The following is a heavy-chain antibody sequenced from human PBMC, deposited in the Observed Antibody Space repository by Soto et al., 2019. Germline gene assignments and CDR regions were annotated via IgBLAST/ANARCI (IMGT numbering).Heavy chain of an antibody. CDR2: INPNSGGT. V-gene: IGHV1-2*04. Sequence: GSVPVSCQASGYTFTGYYMHWVRQAAGQGLAWMGWINPNSGGTNYAQKFQGWVTMTRDTSISTAYMELSRLSSDDTAVYYCEREVCYCVDCSSTSCYRNDAFDIWGQGTMVTVSS. J-gene: IGHJ3*02. D-gene: IGHD2-2*02. CDR3: EREVCYCVDCSSTSCYRNDAFDI. CDR1: GYTFTGYY.